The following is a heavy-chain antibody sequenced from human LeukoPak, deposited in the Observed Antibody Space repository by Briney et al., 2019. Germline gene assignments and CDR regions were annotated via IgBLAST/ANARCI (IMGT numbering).Heavy chain of an antibody. CDR2: ISGAGGST. V-gene: IGHV3-23*01. Sequence: GGSLRLSCAASGFTFRNYGMSWVRQAPGKGLEWVSTISGAGGSTYYADSVKGRFSISRDNSKNTLYLQMNSLRAEDTAVYFCMSRTNDNDGNSIDYWGQGTLVTVSS. J-gene: IGHJ4*02. CDR3: MSRTNDNDGNSIDY. D-gene: IGHD4-23*01. CDR1: GFTFRNYG.